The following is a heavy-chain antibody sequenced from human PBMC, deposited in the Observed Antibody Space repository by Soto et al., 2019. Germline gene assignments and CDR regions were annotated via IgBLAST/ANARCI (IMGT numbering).Heavy chain of an antibody. CDR2: IYPGDSDT. Sequence: PGESLKISCKGSGYSFTSYWIGLVRQMPGKGLEWMGIIYPGDSDTRYSPSFQGQVTISADKSISTAYLQWSSLKASDTAMYYCARHCSSTSCFDDAFDIWGQGTMVTVSS. V-gene: IGHV5-51*01. J-gene: IGHJ3*02. CDR1: GYSFTSYW. D-gene: IGHD2-2*01. CDR3: ARHCSSTSCFDDAFDI.